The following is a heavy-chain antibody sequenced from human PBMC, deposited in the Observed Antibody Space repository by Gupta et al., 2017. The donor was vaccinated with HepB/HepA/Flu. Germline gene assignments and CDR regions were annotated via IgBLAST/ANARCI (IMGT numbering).Heavy chain of an antibody. Sequence: EVQLVESGGGLVQPGGSLRLSCAASGFTFSSHWLNWVRQAPGKGLEWVANIKQDGSEKKYVDSVKGRFIISRDNAKDSMYLQMNSLRAEDTAVYYCARGSGSTTRALDIWGQGTMVTVSS. D-gene: IGHD2/OR15-2a*01. J-gene: IGHJ3*02. CDR3: ARGSGSTTRALDI. CDR2: IKQDGSEK. CDR1: GFTFSSHW. V-gene: IGHV3-7*01.